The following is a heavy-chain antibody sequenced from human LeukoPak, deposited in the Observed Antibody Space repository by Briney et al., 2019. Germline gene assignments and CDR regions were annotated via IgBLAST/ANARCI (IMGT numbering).Heavy chain of an antibody. Sequence: ASVKVSCKASGYTFTSYGISWVRPAPGQGLAWMGWISAYNGNTNYVQKLQGRATMTTDTPPSTAYMELRTLPSDESAVYYCSRSYSSGWYYFDYWGQGTLVTASS. CDR3: SRSYSSGWYYFDY. D-gene: IGHD6-19*01. CDR2: ISAYNGNT. J-gene: IGHJ4*02. CDR1: GYTFTSYG. V-gene: IGHV1-18*01.